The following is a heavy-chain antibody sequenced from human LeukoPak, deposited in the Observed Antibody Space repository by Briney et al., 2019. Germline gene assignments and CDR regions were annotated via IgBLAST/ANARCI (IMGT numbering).Heavy chain of an antibody. CDR2: VYYSGTT. CDR3: ARSMTTVTTANDY. V-gene: IGHV4-39*07. D-gene: IGHD4-17*01. J-gene: IGHJ4*02. CDR1: GGSISLSYYY. Sequence: SETLSLTCSVSGGSISLSYYYWGWIRQPPGKALEWIGSVYYSGTTSYNPSLKSRVTISVDKSKNQFSLKLSSVTAADTAVYYCARSMTTVTTANDYWGQGTLVTVSS.